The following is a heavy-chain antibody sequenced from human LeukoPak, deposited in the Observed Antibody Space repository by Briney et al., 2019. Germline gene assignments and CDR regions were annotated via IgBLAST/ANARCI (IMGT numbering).Heavy chain of an antibody. D-gene: IGHD2-15*01. J-gene: IGHJ6*03. CDR1: GGSINDHY. CDR2: IYYSGTT. Sequence: SETLSLTCTVSGGSINDHYWSWIRQPPGKGLEWIGYIYYSGTTNYNPSLKSRVDTSKNQLSLKLTSVTAPDTAVYYCARDTPIDPYYYYYMDVWGKGTTVTVSS. V-gene: IGHV4-59*11. CDR3: ARDTPIDPYYYYYMDV.